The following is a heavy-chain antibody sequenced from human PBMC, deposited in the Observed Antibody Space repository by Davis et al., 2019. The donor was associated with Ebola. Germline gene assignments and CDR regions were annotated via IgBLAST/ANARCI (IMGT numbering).Heavy chain of an antibody. D-gene: IGHD2-8*01. CDR1: GGSLSGYS. CDR2: FAHSGSS. V-gene: IGHV4-34*01. J-gene: IGHJ4*02. CDR3: TRLAYTNGWFYFDS. Sequence: SETLSLTCNVSGGSLSGYSWSWIRQSPGKGLEWIGEFAHSGSSNYNPSLKSRVSILGDTSKNQFSLELTSVTAADTATYYCTRLAYTNGWFYFDSWGQGSLVTVSS.